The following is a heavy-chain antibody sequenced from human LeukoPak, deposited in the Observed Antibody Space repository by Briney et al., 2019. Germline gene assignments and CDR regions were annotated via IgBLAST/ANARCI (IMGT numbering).Heavy chain of an antibody. CDR3: ASRGLTEFHYFDF. D-gene: IGHD3-10*01. J-gene: IGHJ4*02. CDR1: GFTFSNYA. CDR2: INSGGSTI. Sequence: PGGSLRLSCAASGFTFSNYAMNWVRQAPGKGLEWISYINSGGSTIYYADSVKRRFTISRDNAKNSLSLQMNSLRAEDTAVYYCASRGLTEFHYFDFWGPGTLVTVSS. V-gene: IGHV3-48*03.